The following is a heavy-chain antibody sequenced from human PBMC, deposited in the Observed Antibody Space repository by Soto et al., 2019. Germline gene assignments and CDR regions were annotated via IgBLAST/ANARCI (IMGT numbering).Heavy chain of an antibody. Sequence: QVQLQESGPGLVKPSQTLSLPCTVSGGSMNSGGYCWSWIRQHPGEGLEWIGCISYGGTTSYNPSLKSRVIISVDTSKNQFSLKLTSVTAADTAVYYCSRGILVWGQGTLITVSS. V-gene: IGHV4-31*03. J-gene: IGHJ4*02. CDR1: GGSMNSGGYC. CDR2: ISYGGTT. D-gene: IGHD2-15*01. CDR3: SRGILV.